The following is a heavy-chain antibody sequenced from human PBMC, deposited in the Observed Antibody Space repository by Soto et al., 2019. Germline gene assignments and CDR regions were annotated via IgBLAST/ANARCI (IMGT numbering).Heavy chain of an antibody. CDR1: GGSISSYY. J-gene: IGHJ4*02. D-gene: IGHD6-13*01. CDR2: IYYSGST. V-gene: IGHV4-59*01. Sequence: AETLSLTCTVSGGSISSYYWTWIRQPPGKGLEWIGYIYYSGSTNYNPSLKSRVTISVDTSKKQFSLKLSSVTAADTAAYYCARGRSSSWYGYFDYWGQGTLVTVSS. CDR3: ARGRSSSWYGYFDY.